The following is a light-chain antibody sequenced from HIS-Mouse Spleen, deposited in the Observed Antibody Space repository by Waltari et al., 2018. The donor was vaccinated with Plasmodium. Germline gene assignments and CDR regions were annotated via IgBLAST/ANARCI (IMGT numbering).Light chain of an antibody. Sequence: AIQMTQSPSSLSASGGDRVTITCRASQGIRNDLGWYQQKPGRAPKLLIYAPSSLQSGVPSRFSGSGSGTDFTLTISSLQPEDFATYYCLQDYNYPYTFGQGTRLEIK. V-gene: IGKV1-6*01. CDR1: QGIRND. CDR3: LQDYNYPYT. CDR2: APS. J-gene: IGKJ2*01.